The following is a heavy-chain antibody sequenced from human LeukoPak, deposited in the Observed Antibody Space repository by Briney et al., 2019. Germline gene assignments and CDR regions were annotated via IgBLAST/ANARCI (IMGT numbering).Heavy chain of an antibody. V-gene: IGHV4-34*01. CDR1: GGSFSGYY. CDR3: ARTSYSGSLGY. CDR2: INHSGST. J-gene: IGHJ4*02. D-gene: IGHD1-26*01. Sequence: KTSETLSLTCAVYGGSFSGYYWSWIRQPPGKGLEWIGEINHSGSTNYNPSLKSRVTISVDTSKNQFSLKLSSVTAADTAVYYCARTSYSGSLGYWGQGTLVTVSS.